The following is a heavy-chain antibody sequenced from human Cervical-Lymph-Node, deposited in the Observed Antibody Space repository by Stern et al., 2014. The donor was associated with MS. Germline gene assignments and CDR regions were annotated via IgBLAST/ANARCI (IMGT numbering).Heavy chain of an antibody. CDR3: ARADYSKGMDV. V-gene: IGHV2-70*01. J-gene: IGHJ6*02. Sequence: QVTLRESGPALVKPTQTLTLTCTFSGFSLRTSGMCVSWIRQPPGKALEWLALIDWDEDKYYSTSLKTRLTISKDTSKNQVVLTMTTMDPVDTGTYYCARADYSKGMDVWGQGTTVTVSS. CDR2: IDWDEDK. CDR1: GFSLRTSGMC. D-gene: IGHD4-11*01.